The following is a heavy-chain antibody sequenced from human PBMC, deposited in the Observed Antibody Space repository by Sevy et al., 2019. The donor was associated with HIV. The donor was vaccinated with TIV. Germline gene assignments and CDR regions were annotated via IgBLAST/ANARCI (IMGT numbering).Heavy chain of an antibody. J-gene: IGHJ3*02. CDR2: IYSGGST. CDR3: ARGGNDVTPGARRSAFDI. D-gene: IGHD1-26*01. CDR1: GFTVSSNY. V-gene: IGHV3-53*01. Sequence: GGSLRLSCAASGFTVSSNYMSWVRQAPGKGLEWVSVIYSGGSTYYADSLKGRFTISRDNSKNTLYHQMNSLRAEDTAVYYCARGGNDVTPGARRSAFDIWGQGTMVTVSS.